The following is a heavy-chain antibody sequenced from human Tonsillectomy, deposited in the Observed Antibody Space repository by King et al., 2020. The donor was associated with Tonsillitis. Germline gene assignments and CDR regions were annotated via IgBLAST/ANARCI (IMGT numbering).Heavy chain of an antibody. J-gene: IGHJ4*02. CDR2: IYYSGST. V-gene: IGHV4-39*01. CDR1: GDSISRSSYY. D-gene: IGHD6-13*01. Sequence: QLQESGPGLVKPSETLSLTCTVSGDSISRSSYYWGWIRQPPGKGLEWIGSIYYSGSTYYNPSLNSRVTISVDTSKNQFPLKLSSVTAAEKAVYYCATLPGFIAAAGYWGQGTLVTVSS. CDR3: ATLPGFIAAAGY.